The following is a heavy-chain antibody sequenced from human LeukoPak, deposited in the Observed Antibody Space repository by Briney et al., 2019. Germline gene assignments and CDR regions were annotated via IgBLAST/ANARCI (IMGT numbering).Heavy chain of an antibody. CDR1: GGSFSGDD. CDR2: INHSGST. J-gene: IGHJ5*02. V-gene: IGHV4-34*01. D-gene: IGHD3-9*01. CDR3: ARVSRYVRWFDP. Sequence: SSETLSLTCAVDGGSFSGDDWGWIRQPPGKGLKWIGEINHSGSTNYNPSLKSRVTISVDTSKNQLSLKLSSVTGADTAVYYCARVSRYVRWFDPWGQGNLVTVSS.